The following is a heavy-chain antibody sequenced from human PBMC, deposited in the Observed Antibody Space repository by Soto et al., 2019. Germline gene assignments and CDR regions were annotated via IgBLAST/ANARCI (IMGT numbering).Heavy chain of an antibody. CDR1: GYTFSSYD. CDR3: TRGWFFDL. J-gene: IGHJ2*01. Sequence: QMQLVQSGAEVKKPGASVKVSCKASGYTFSSYDINWVRQATGHGLEWMGWMNPNSGSTGYTQKFQGRVTMTRNTSISTAYMELSSLRSEDTAVYDCTRGWFFDLWGRGTLVTVSS. CDR2: MNPNSGST. V-gene: IGHV1-8*01.